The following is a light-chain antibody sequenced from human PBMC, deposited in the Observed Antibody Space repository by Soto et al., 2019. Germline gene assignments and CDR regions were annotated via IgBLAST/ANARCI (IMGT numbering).Light chain of an antibody. CDR3: SSFADSPVV. CDR1: SSDVGGYDY. J-gene: IGLJ2*01. CDR2: EVT. Sequence: QSVLTQPASVSGSPGQSITISCTGTSSDVGGYDYVSWYQLHPGKAPKLMVFEVTKRPSGVPDRFSGSKSGNTASLTVSGLQAEDEADYYCSSFADSPVVFGGGTKVTVL. V-gene: IGLV2-8*01.